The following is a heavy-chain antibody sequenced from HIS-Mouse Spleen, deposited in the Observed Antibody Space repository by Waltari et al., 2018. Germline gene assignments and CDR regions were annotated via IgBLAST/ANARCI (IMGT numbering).Heavy chain of an antibody. V-gene: IGHV4-34*01. CDR1: GGSFSGYY. CDR2: INHSGST. CDR3: ARDYSNYLYYFDY. J-gene: IGHJ4*02. Sequence: QVQLQQWGAGLLKPSETLSLTCAVYGGSFSGYYWSWIRQTPGKGLEWIGEINHSGSTNDNPSLKSRVTISVDTSKNQFSLKLSSVTAADTAVYYCARDYSNYLYYFDYWGQGTLVTVSS. D-gene: IGHD4-4*01.